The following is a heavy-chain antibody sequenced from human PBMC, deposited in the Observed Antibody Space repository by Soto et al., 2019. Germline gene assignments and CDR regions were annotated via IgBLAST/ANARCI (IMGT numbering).Heavy chain of an antibody. V-gene: IGHV3-33*01. D-gene: IGHD5-18*01. J-gene: IGHJ6*02. CDR2: IWYDGSNK. CDR3: ARNAAMDDYYYGMDV. CDR1: GFTFSSYG. Sequence: QVQLVESGGGVVQPGRSLRLSCAASGFTFSSYGMHWVRQAPGKGLEWVAVIWYDGSNKYYADSVKGRFTISRDNSKNTLNLQMNSLRAEDTAVYYCARNAAMDDYYYGMDVWGQGTTVTVSS.